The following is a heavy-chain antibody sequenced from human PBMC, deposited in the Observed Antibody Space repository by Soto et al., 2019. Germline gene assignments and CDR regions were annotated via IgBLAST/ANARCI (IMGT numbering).Heavy chain of an antibody. CDR3: AKDSRGPSDYYGMDV. V-gene: IGHV3-23*01. Sequence: HPGGSLRLSCAASGFTFGSYTMNWVRQAPGKGLEWVSAISGSGGSTFYADSVKGRFTISRDNSMNTLNLQMTSLRAEDTAVYYCAKDSRGPSDYYGMDVWGQGTTVTVSS. D-gene: IGHD1-26*01. CDR1: GFTFGSYT. CDR2: ISGSGGST. J-gene: IGHJ6*02.